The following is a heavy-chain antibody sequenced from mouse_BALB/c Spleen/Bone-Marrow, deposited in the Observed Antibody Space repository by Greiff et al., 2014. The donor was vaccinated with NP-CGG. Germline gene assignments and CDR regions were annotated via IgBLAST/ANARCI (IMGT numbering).Heavy chain of an antibody. Sequence: QVQLQQSGAELVRPGSSVKISCKASGYAFSLYWVNWVKQRPGQGLEWIGQIYPGDDDTDYNGKFKGKATLTADRSSSTAYMQLGSLTSEDSAVYFCARGGISTDYWGHGTTLTVSS. CDR1: GYAFSLYW. CDR2: IYPGDDDT. V-gene: IGHV1-80*01. CDR3: ARGGISTDY. J-gene: IGHJ2*01.